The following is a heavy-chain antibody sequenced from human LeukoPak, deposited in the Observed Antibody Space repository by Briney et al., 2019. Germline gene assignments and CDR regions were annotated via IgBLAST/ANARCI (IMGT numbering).Heavy chain of an antibody. D-gene: IGHD3-22*01. CDR1: GFTFSSYA. CDR3: APTFDSSGYQNVDY. V-gene: IGHV3-23*01. CDR2: ITYSGGNT. J-gene: IGHJ4*02. Sequence: GGSLRLSCAASGFTFSSYAMSWVRQAPGKGLEWVSTITYSGGNTYYADSVKGRFTISRDNSKNTLYLQMNSLRAENTAVYYCAPTFDSSGYQNVDYWGQGTLVTVSS.